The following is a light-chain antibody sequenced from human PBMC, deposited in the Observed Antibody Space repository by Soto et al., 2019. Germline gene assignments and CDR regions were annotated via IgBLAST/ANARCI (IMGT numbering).Light chain of an antibody. V-gene: IGKV1-39*01. Sequence: DIHMTQSPSSLSASVGDTVTISCRASQNISSYLNWYQQKPGKAPKLLIYAASSLQSGVPSRFSGSGSGTDFTLTISSLQPEDFATYYCQQSYSTPPTFGQGTKVDI. CDR2: AAS. CDR3: QQSYSTPPT. J-gene: IGKJ1*01. CDR1: QNISSY.